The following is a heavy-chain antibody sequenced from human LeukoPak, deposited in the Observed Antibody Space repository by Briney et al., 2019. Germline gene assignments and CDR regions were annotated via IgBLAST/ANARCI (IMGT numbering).Heavy chain of an antibody. CDR2: ISGSSSDI. D-gene: IGHD4-11*01. CDR3: TRDAYSINYYYNGMDV. Sequence: GRSLRLSCVASGFSTSTHTLNWLRQAPRKGLEWLSAISGSSSDIFYADSLRGRFTISRDNAKNSLYLQMNTLRAEDTAVYYCTRDAYSINYYYNGMDVWGQGTTVIVSS. J-gene: IGHJ6*02. CDR1: GFSTSTHT. V-gene: IGHV3-21*01.